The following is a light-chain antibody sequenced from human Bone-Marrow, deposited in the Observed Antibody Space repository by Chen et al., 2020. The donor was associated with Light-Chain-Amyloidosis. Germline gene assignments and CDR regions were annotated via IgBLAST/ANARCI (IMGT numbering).Light chain of an antibody. CDR3: QQRANWTGT. Sequence: EIVLTQSPATLSLSPGERATLSCRASLSISSHLAWYQQKPGQAPRLLIYDASNRATGIPARFSGSGSGTDLTLTGSSLEPEDFAVYYCQQRANWTGTFGQGTKVEI. J-gene: IGKJ1*01. V-gene: IGKV3-11*01. CDR1: LSISSH. CDR2: DAS.